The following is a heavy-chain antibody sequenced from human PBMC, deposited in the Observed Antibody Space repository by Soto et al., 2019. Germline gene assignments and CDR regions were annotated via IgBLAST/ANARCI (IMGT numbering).Heavy chain of an antibody. D-gene: IGHD3-16*02. CDR3: AREKAFWGSYRTNLAY. Sequence: QVQLQPWGAGLLKPSETLSLTCAVYGGSFSGYYWRWIRQPPGKGLEWIGEINQSGSSNYNPSLKGRVTISVDTSKSQFALKLSSVTAADTAVYYCAREKAFWGSYRTNLAYWGQGTLVTVSS. CDR2: INQSGSS. J-gene: IGHJ4*02. CDR1: GGSFSGYY. V-gene: IGHV4-34*01.